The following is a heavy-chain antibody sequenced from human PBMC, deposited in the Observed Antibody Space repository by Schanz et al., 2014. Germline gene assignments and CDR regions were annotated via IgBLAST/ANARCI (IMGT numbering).Heavy chain of an antibody. Sequence: EEQLVESGGGLVQPGGSLRLSCAASGFTFSNYWMHWVRQAPGKGLVWVSRINGDGSNTNYAASVKGRFTISRDNSKNALYLQMNSLRAEDTAVYYCARIGGSDFDYWAQGTLVTVSS. CDR1: GFTFSNYW. CDR3: ARIGGSDFDY. D-gene: IGHD3-10*01. V-gene: IGHV3-74*02. J-gene: IGHJ4*02. CDR2: INGDGSNT.